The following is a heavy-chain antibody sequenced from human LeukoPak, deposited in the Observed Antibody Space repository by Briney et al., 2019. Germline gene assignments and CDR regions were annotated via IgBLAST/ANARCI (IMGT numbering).Heavy chain of an antibody. CDR3: ARDVPVRNY. CDR1: GGSISRYY. D-gene: IGHD3-22*01. Sequence: SETLSLTCTVSGGSISRYYWSWIRQPPGKGLEWIGYIYYSGSTNYNPSLKTRVTISVDTSKNQFSLKLSSVTAADTAVYYCARDVPVRNYWGQGTLVTVSS. J-gene: IGHJ4*02. CDR2: IYYSGST. V-gene: IGHV4-59*01.